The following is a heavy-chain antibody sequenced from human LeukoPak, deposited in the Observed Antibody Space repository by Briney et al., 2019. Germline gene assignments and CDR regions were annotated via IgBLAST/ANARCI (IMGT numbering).Heavy chain of an antibody. CDR2: ISAYNGNT. CDR1: GYTFTSYG. D-gene: IGHD3-9*01. Sequence: ASVKVSCKASGYTFTSYGISWVRQAPEQGLEWMGWISAYNGNTNYARKLQGRVTMTTDTSTSTAYMELRSLRSDDTAVYYCARDIRDILTGYYRRPFDYWGQGTLVTVSS. V-gene: IGHV1-18*01. J-gene: IGHJ4*02. CDR3: ARDIRDILTGYYRRPFDY.